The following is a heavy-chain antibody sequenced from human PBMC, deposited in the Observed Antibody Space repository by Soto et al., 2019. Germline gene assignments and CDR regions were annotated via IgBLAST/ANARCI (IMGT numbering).Heavy chain of an antibody. V-gene: IGHV3-74*01. CDR3: ARDLGKYDRHYFDN. CDR2: INSDGGII. D-gene: IGHD3-9*01. CDR1: RFSLSTLW. J-gene: IGHJ4*02. Sequence: GRALRLSCVASRFSLSTLWMAWVRQAPGKGLMGVSRINSDGGIINYADSVKGRFTISRDNAKNTLYLQMNSLRVNDTAVYYCARDLGKYDRHYFDNWGQGPLVTVSS.